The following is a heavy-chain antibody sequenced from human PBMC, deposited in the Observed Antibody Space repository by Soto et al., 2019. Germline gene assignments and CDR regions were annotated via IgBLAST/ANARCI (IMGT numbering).Heavy chain of an antibody. J-gene: IGHJ3*01. Sequence: QVQLVQSGTEVKTAGASVKVSCHASGYTFTTYCINWLRQAQGQGLEWMAWISAYHGKTHHAPFFQDRVNMTTETSTRTAYMELTSLRSDDTAVYYCARGGCNFGPGPVDLCVQGTMVTVSA. D-gene: IGHD1-1*01. V-gene: IGHV1-18*04. CDR3: ARGGCNFGPGPVDL. CDR2: ISAYHGKT. CDR1: GYTFTTYC.